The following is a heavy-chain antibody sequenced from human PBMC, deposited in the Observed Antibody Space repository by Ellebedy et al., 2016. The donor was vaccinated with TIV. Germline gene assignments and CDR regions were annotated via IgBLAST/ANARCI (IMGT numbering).Heavy chain of an antibody. CDR1: GFTFDDYA. CDR2: ISGDGGST. CDR3: AKDASSTGVGGMDV. J-gene: IGHJ6*02. Sequence: GESLKISCAASGFTFDDYAMHWVRQAPGKGLEWVSLISGDGGSTYYADSVKGRFTISRDNSKNSLYLQMNSLRTEDTALYYCAKDASSTGVGGMDVWGQGTTVTVSS. V-gene: IGHV3-43*02. D-gene: IGHD2-2*01.